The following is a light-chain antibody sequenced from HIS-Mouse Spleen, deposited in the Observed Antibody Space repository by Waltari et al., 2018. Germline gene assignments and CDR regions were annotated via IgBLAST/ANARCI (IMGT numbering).Light chain of an antibody. CDR3: CSYAGSYTWV. CDR2: DVR. Sequence: QSALTQPRSVSGSPGQSVTISCTGTSSDVGGYNYVSWYQQHPGKAPKLMIYDVRKRPSVVPDRFPGSKSGKPASLTISGLQAEDEADYYGCSYAGSYTWVFGGGTKLTVL. CDR1: SSDVGGYNY. J-gene: IGLJ3*02. V-gene: IGLV2-11*01.